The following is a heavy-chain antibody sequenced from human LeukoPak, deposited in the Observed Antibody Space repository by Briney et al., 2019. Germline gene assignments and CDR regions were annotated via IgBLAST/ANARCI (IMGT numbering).Heavy chain of an antibody. CDR3: ARDMVALKGMNWFDP. CDR2: ISAYNGNT. J-gene: IGHJ5*02. CDR1: GYTFTSYG. D-gene: IGHD2-15*01. Sequence: ASVKVSCKASGYTFTSYGISWVRQAPGQGLEWMGWISAYNGNTNYAQKLQGRVTMTTDTSTSTAYMELRSLRSDDTAVYYCARDMVALKGMNWFDPWGQGTLVTVSS. V-gene: IGHV1-18*01.